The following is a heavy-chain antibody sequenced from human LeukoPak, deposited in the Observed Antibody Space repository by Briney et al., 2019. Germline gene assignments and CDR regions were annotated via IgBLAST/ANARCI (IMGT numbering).Heavy chain of an antibody. J-gene: IGHJ3*02. CDR3: ARGGGISSGYYEAFDI. CDR2: IYSGRRT. Sequence: PGGSLRLSCAASGFTVSSNYMRWVRQARGKGVEWVSLIYSGRRTYYADLAKGRLTMSRDNSKNTQYLQMNSLRAEDTAVYYCARGGGISSGYYEAFDIWGQGTMVTVSS. V-gene: IGHV3-66*01. CDR1: GFTVSSNY. D-gene: IGHD3-22*01.